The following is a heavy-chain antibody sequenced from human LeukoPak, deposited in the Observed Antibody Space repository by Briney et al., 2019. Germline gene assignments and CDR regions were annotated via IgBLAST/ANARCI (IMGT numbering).Heavy chain of an antibody. CDR2: ISGSGGST. D-gene: IGHD3-22*01. CDR3: AKGISYYDSNCFDS. CDR1: GFTFSSYA. Sequence: PGGSLRLSCAASGFTFSSYAMSWVRQAPGKWLEWVSGISGSGGSTYYADSVKGRFSISRDSSKNTLYLQMNSLGAEDTAVYYCAKGISYYDSNCFDSWGQGTLVTVSS. V-gene: IGHV3-23*01. J-gene: IGHJ4*02.